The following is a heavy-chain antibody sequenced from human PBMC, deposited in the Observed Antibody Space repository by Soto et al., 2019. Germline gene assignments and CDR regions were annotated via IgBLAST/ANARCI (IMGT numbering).Heavy chain of an antibody. J-gene: IGHJ5*02. D-gene: IGHD2-2*01. Sequence: SETLSLTCNVSGGSISTWSNNWGWIRQSPGKGLEWIGIIYYTGIAYYNQSLKSRVTISVDTSKNQFSLMLSSVTAADTAVYFCTGLPVRAIGYCSSTTCYHSFDPWGQGTLVNVS. CDR2: IYYTGIA. CDR1: GGSISTWSNN. CDR3: TGLPVRAIGYCSSTTCYHSFDP. V-gene: IGHV4-39*01.